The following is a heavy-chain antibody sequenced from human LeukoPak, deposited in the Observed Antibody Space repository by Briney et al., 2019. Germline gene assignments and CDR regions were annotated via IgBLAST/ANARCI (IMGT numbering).Heavy chain of an antibody. CDR2: ISYDGSNK. V-gene: IGHV3-30*04. CDR3: ARDHDEILTGSSHYYYGMDV. Sequence: GGSLTLSCAASGFTFSSYAMHWVRQAPGKGLVWVVVISYDGSNKYYADSVRGRFTISRDNSKNTLYLQMTSLRAEDTAVYYCARDHDEILTGSSHYYYGMDVWGKGTTVTVSS. D-gene: IGHD3-9*01. J-gene: IGHJ6*01. CDR1: GFTFSSYA.